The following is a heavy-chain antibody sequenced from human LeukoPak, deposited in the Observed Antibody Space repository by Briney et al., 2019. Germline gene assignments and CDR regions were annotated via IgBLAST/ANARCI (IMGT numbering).Heavy chain of an antibody. CDR2: IIPILGIA. CDR3: ARGGYCSGGSCYAGCFQH. J-gene: IGHJ1*01. Sequence: ASVKVSCKASGGTFSSYAISWVRQAPGQGLEWMGRIIPILGIANYAQKFQGRVTITADQSTSTAYMELSSLRSEDTAVYYCARGGYCSGGSCYAGCFQHWRQGPVVPVSS. CDR1: GGTFSSYA. V-gene: IGHV1-69*04. D-gene: IGHD2-15*01.